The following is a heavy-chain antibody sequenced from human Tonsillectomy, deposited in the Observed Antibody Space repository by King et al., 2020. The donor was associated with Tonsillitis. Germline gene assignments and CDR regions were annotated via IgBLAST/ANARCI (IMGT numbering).Heavy chain of an antibody. CDR1: GDSIGNYH. J-gene: IGHJ4*02. D-gene: IGHD3-10*01. CDR2: IYYGGTA. Sequence: VQLQESGPGLVKPSETLSLTCTVTGDSIGNYHWSWIRQTPGKGLEWIGHIYYGGTANYNPSLQSRVTLSLHTSKPQFSLRLNSVTAADTAVYYCARRAMLRGVFDYWGQGALVIVSS. CDR3: ARRAMLRGVFDY. V-gene: IGHV4-59*08.